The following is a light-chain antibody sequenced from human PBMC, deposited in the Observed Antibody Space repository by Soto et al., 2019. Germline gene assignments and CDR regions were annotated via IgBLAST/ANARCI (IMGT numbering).Light chain of an antibody. CDR3: QQYNSYPWT. Sequence: DIQMTQSPSTLSASVGYRVTVTCRASQSISGWLAWYQQKPGKAPKLLIYDVSSLESGVPSRFSGSGSGTEFTLAISSLQHEDFATYYCQQYNSYPWTFGQGTNVDIK. CDR2: DVS. J-gene: IGKJ1*01. V-gene: IGKV1-5*01. CDR1: QSISGW.